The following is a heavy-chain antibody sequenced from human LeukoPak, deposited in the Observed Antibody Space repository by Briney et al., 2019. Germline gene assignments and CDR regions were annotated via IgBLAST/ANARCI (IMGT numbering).Heavy chain of an antibody. V-gene: IGHV4-38-2*02. Sequence: SETLSLTCTVSGYSISSGYYWGWIRQPPGKGLEWIGEINHSGSTNYNPSLKSRVTISVDTSKNQFSLKLSSVTAADTAVYYCARGRVDLAVAGTFDYWGQGTLVTVSS. J-gene: IGHJ4*02. CDR2: INHSGST. CDR3: ARGRVDLAVAGTFDY. CDR1: GYSISSGYY. D-gene: IGHD6-19*01.